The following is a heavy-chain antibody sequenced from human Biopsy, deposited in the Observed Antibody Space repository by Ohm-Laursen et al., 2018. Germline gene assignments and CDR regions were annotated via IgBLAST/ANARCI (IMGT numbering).Heavy chain of an antibody. CDR1: GVSISSYS. J-gene: IGHJ5*02. CDR3: ARDRDRRGWFDP. D-gene: IGHD1-14*01. Sequence: GTLSLTCTVSGVSISSYSWSWIRQPAGKGLEWIGQIYTSGITNYNPSLKSRVTMSVDTSKNKFSLRVSSVTAADTAVYYCARDRDRRGWFDPWGQGTLVTVSS. V-gene: IGHV4-4*07. CDR2: IYTSGIT.